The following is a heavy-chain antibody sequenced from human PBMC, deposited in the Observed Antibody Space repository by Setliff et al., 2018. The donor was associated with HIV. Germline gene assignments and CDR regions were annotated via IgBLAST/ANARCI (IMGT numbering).Heavy chain of an antibody. D-gene: IGHD2-8*01. CDR3: AKDQGMAYYSSLDY. J-gene: IGHJ4*02. V-gene: IGHV3-30*18. Sequence: GGSLRLSCAASGFTFSSYGMHWVRQAPGKGLEWVAVISHDGTNKYYGDSVKGRFTISRDNSKNTLYVQIDSLRVGDTAVYYCAKDQGMAYYSSLDYWGQGTLVTVSS. CDR1: GFTFSSYG. CDR2: ISHDGTNK.